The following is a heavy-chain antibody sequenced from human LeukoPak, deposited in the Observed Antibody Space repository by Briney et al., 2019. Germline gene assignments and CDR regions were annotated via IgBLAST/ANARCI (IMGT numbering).Heavy chain of an antibody. CDR3: AAEGNYYDSSGYYLDPFDP. V-gene: IGHV4-34*01. Sequence: PSETLSLTCAVYGGSFSGYYWSWIRQPPGKGLEWIGEINHSGSTNYNPSLKSRVTISVDTSKNQFSLKLSSVTAADTAVYYCAAEGNYYDSSGYYLDPFDPWGQGTLVTVSS. CDR2: INHSGST. D-gene: IGHD3-22*01. J-gene: IGHJ5*02. CDR1: GGSFSGYY.